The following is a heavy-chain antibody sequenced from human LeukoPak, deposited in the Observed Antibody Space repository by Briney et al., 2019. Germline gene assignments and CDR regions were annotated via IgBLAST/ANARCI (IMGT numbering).Heavy chain of an antibody. J-gene: IGHJ4*02. Sequence: SEALSLTCNVSGYSISSGYFWGWVRQAPGKGLEWIGSIYQRATVHYNPSLKSRVTISVDTSKNQFSLKLSSVTAADTAVYCARLPTVTFFDYWGQGTLVTVSS. V-gene: IGHV4-38-2*02. CDR2: IYQRATV. CDR1: GYSISSGYF. D-gene: IGHD4-17*01. CDR3: ARLPTVTFFDY.